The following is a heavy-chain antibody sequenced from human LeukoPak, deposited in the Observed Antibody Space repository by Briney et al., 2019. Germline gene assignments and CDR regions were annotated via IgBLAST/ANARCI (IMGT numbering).Heavy chain of an antibody. Sequence: SGPTQVIPAQTLTLLRNLSEFSLTPSGMYVSWIRQPSGMSLEWLARIDWGDDKYYITSQNARLTLYMDTSTHQAVLTMTNKGPVDTATYFCARISAAAAGRPNYYCYYGMDVWGQGTTVTVSS. CDR1: EFSLTPSGMY. CDR2: IDWGDDK. D-gene: IGHD6-13*01. J-gene: IGHJ6*02. V-gene: IGHV2-70*11. CDR3: ARISAAAAGRPNYYCYYGMDV.